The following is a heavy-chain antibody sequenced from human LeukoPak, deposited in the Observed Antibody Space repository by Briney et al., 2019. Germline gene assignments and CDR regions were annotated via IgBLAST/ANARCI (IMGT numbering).Heavy chain of an antibody. Sequence: PGGSLRLSCAASGFTFSSYAMSWVRQAPGKGLEWVSAISGSGGSTYYADSVKGRFTISRDNSKNTLYLQMNSLRAEDTAVYYCAKEGGGYCSGGSCYYYYYYMDVWGKGTTVTVSS. CDR2: ISGSGGST. D-gene: IGHD2-15*01. J-gene: IGHJ6*03. CDR3: AKEGGGYCSGGSCYYYYYYMDV. V-gene: IGHV3-23*01. CDR1: GFTFSSYA.